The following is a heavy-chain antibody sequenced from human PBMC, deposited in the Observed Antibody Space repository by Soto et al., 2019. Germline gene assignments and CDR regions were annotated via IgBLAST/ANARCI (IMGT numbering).Heavy chain of an antibody. CDR2: ISYDGSNK. J-gene: IGHJ6*02. D-gene: IGHD5-18*01. V-gene: IGHV3-30*18. Sequence: PGGSLRLSCAASGFTFSSYGMHWVRQAPGKGLEWVAVISYDGSNKYYADSVKGRFTISRDNSKNTLYLQMNSLRAEDTAVYYCAKQYSYYYYGMDVWGQGTTVTVYS. CDR3: AKQYSYYYYGMDV. CDR1: GFTFSSYG.